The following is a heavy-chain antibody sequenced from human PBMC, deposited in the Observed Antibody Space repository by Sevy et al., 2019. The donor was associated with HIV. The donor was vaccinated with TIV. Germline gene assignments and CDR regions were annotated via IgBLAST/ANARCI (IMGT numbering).Heavy chain of an antibody. D-gene: IGHD3-22*01. V-gene: IGHV1-18*01. Sequence: ASVKVSCKASGYTFTSYGISWVRQAPGQGLEWMGWISAYNGNTNYAQKLQGRVTMTTDTSTSTAYMELRSLRSDDTAVYYCAGGRDYYDSSGYSDAFDIWGQGTMVTVSS. CDR3: AGGRDYYDSSGYSDAFDI. CDR1: GYTFTSYG. J-gene: IGHJ3*02. CDR2: ISAYNGNT.